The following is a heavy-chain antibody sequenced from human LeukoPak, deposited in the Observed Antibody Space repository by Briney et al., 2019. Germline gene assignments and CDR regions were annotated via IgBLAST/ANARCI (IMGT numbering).Heavy chain of an antibody. CDR3: ARGRQWLANDY. D-gene: IGHD6-19*01. V-gene: IGHV4-59*01. Sequence: SETLSLTCTVSGGSISSYYWSWIRQPPGKGREWIGYIYYSGSTNYNPSLKSRVTISVDTSKNQFSLKLSSVTDADTAVYYCARGRQWLANDYWGQGTLVTVSS. J-gene: IGHJ4*02. CDR2: IYYSGST. CDR1: GGSISSYY.